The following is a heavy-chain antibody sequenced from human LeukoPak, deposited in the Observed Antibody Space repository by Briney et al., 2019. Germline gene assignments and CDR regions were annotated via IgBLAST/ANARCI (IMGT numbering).Heavy chain of an antibody. D-gene: IGHD1-26*01. CDR1: GFTLSTNA. CDR2: ISGSGAST. V-gene: IGHV3-23*01. CDR3: AKDVGKWESLHFFDY. J-gene: IGHJ4*02. Sequence: GGSLRLSCLTSGFTLSTNAMSWVRQAPGKGLEWISGISGSGASTYYADSVKGRFPISRDDSRNTLYLQMNSLRGDDTAVYYCAKDVGKWESLHFFDYWGQGTLVTVSS.